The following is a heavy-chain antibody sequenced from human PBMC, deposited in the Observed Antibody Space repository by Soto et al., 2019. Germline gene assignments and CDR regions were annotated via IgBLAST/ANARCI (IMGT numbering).Heavy chain of an antibody. J-gene: IGHJ6*02. CDR3: TRDGNLVDTAMVDYYYYGMDV. CDR2: IRSKAYGGTT. D-gene: IGHD5-18*01. Sequence: GGSLRLSCTASGFTFGDYAMSWFRQAPGKGLEWVGFIRSKAYGGTTEYAASVKGRFTISRDDSKSIAYLQMNSLKTEDTAVYYCTRDGNLVDTAMVDYYYYGMDVWGQGTTVTVSS. CDR1: GFTFGDYA. V-gene: IGHV3-49*03.